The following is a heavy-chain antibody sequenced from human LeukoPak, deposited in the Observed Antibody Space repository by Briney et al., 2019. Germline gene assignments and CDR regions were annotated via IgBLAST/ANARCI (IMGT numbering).Heavy chain of an antibody. J-gene: IGHJ4*02. CDR3: ARAQPTRDPKYCSGGSCYYTIDY. CDR2: ISAYNGNT. Sequence: GASVKVSCKASGYTFTSYGISWVRQAPGKGLEWMGWISAYNGNTNYAQKLQGRVTMTTDTSTSTAYMELRSLRSDDTAVYYCARAQPTRDPKYCSGGSCYYTIDYWGQGTLVTVSS. CDR1: GYTFTSYG. V-gene: IGHV1-18*01. D-gene: IGHD2-15*01.